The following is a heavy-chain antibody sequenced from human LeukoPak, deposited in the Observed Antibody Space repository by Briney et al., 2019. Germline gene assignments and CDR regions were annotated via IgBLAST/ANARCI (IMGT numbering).Heavy chain of an antibody. CDR3: AREVDYYDSSGYYSSRYFQH. D-gene: IGHD3-22*01. V-gene: IGHV3-53*01. CDR1: GFTVSSNY. Sequence: GGSLRLSCAASGFTVSSNYMSWVRQAPGKGLEWVSVIYSGGSTYYANSVKGRFTISRDNSKNTLYLQMNSLRAEDTAVYYCAREVDYYDSSGYYSSRYFQHWGQGTLVTVSS. CDR2: IYSGGST. J-gene: IGHJ1*01.